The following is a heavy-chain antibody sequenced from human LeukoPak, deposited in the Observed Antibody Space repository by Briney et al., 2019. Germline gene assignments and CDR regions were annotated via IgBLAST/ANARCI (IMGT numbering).Heavy chain of an antibody. J-gene: IGHJ6*02. CDR2: ISGDGGST. V-gene: IGHV3-43*02. CDR1: GFTFDDYG. CDR3: AKRDSSNWYGALDV. Sequence: GGSLRLSCAASGFTFDDYGMSWVRQAPGKGLEWVSLISGDGGSTYYADSVKGRFTISRDNSKNSLYLQMNSLRTEDTALYYCAKRDSSNWYGALDVWGQGTTVTVSS. D-gene: IGHD6-13*01.